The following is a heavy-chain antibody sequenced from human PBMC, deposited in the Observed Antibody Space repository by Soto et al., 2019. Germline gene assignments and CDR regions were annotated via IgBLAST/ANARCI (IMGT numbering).Heavy chain of an antibody. V-gene: IGHV1-46*01. D-gene: IGHD4-17*01. Sequence: QVQLVQSGAEVKKPGASVKVSCKASGYTFTSYYMHWVRQAPGQGLEWMGIINPSGGSTSYAQKFQGRVTMTRDTSTSTVYMELSSLRSEDTAVYYCARVHGGHLRPRHQYFGYWGQGTLVTVSS. J-gene: IGHJ4*02. CDR3: ARVHGGHLRPRHQYFGY. CDR2: INPSGGST. CDR1: GYTFTSYY.